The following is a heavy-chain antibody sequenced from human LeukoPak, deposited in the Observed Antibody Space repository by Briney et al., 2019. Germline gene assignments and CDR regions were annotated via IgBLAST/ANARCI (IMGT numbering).Heavy chain of an antibody. CDR1: GFTFSSYA. D-gene: IGHD3-3*01. CDR3: AKVYDFWSGYDFDY. CDR2: ICGSGGST. J-gene: IGHJ4*02. V-gene: IGHV3-23*01. Sequence: PGGSLRLSCAASGFTFSSYAMSWVRQAPGKGLEWVSAICGSGGSTYYADSVKGPVTISRHNSKNTLYLQMNSLRAEDTAVYYCAKVYDFWSGYDFDYWGQGTLVTVSS.